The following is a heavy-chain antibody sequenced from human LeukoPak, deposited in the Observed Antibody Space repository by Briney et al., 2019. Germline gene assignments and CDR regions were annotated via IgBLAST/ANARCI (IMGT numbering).Heavy chain of an antibody. V-gene: IGHV6-1*01. CDR3: ARDMLDWNGNYFDY. J-gene: IGHJ4*02. CDR2: TYYRSKWYN. CDR1: GDSVSSNTAG. D-gene: IGHD1-1*01. Sequence: SQTLSLTCAISGDSVSSNTAGWNWIRQSPSSGLEWLGRTYYRSKWYNEYAVSVKSRITINPDTSKNQFSLQLNSVTPEDTAVYYCARDMLDWNGNYFDYWGQGTLVTVSS.